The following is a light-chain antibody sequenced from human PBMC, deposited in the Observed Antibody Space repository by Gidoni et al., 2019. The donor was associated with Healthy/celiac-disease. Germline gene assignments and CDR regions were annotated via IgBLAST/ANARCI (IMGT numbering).Light chain of an antibody. J-gene: IGKJ4*02. V-gene: IGKV1-33*01. CDR1: KDISNY. Sequence: DIEVTESPSPLSASVGDRVNITCQASKDISNYLNWHQQQPGKAHKLLIYGASNFETGVPSRISRSASGTDSTFTISILHPEDIVTYYCQAYDNLRTFGGGTKVEIK. CDR2: GAS. CDR3: QAYDNLRT.